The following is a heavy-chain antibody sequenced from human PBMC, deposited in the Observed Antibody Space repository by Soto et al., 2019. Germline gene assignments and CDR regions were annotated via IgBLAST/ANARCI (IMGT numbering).Heavy chain of an antibody. Sequence: SVKVSCKASGGTFSSYAISWVRQAPGQGLEWMGGIIPIFGTANYAQKFQGRVTITADESTSTAYMELSSLRSEDTAVYYCARGPAASPGHPTYYYYGMDVWGQGTTVTVSS. V-gene: IGHV1-69*13. D-gene: IGHD2-2*01. CDR2: IIPIFGTA. CDR3: ARGPAASPGHPTYYYYGMDV. CDR1: GGTFSSYA. J-gene: IGHJ6*02.